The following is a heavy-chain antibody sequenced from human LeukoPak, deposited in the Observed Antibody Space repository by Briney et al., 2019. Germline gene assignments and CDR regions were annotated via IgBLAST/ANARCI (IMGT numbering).Heavy chain of an antibody. D-gene: IGHD2-15*01. Sequence: SETLSLTCTVSGGSISSGGYYWSWIRQHPGKGLEWIGYIYYSGSTYYNPSLKSRVTISVDTSKNQFSLKLSSVTAADTAVYYCASTNPVYCSGGSCYSRYFDYWGQGTLVTVSS. CDR3: ASTNPVYCSGGSCYSRYFDY. J-gene: IGHJ4*02. CDR1: GGSISSGGYY. V-gene: IGHV4-31*03. CDR2: IYYSGST.